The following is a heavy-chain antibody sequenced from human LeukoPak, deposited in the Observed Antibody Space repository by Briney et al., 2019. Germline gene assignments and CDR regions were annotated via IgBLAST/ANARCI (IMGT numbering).Heavy chain of an antibody. CDR3: ARVLHKRNYDSSTYYGY. Sequence: EGSLRLSCAASGFTFSSYSMNWVRQAPGKGLEWVSYISSSSTIYYADSVKGRFTISRDNAKNSLYLQMNSLGAEDTAVYYCARVLHKRNYDSSTYYGYWGQGTLVTVSS. D-gene: IGHD3-22*01. CDR2: ISSSSTI. V-gene: IGHV3-48*01. J-gene: IGHJ4*02. CDR1: GFTFSSYS.